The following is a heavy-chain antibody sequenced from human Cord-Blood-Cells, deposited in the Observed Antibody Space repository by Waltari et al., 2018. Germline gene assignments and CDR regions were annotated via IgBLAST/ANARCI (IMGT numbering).Heavy chain of an antibody. V-gene: IGHV4-34*01. J-gene: IGHJ6*02. CDR2: INHRRST. Sequence: QVQLQQWGAGLLKPSETLSLTCAVYGGSFSGYYWSWIRQPPGKGLGWSGKINHRRSTTNTPSLKTRVTISVDTSKNQFSLKLSSVTAADTAVYYCAREVTMVRGVLDVWGQGTTVTVSS. CDR3: AREVTMVRGVLDV. CDR1: GGSFSGYY. D-gene: IGHD3-10*01.